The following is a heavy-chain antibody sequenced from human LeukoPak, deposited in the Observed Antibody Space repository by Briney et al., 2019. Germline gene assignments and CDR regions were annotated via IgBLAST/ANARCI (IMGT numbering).Heavy chain of an antibody. Sequence: PSETLSLTXAVYGGSFSGYYWSWIRQPPGKGLEWIGEINHSGSTNYNPSLKSRVTISVDTSKNQFSLRLTSVTAADTAVYYCARGIPGRSIDYWGQGTLVTVSS. CDR2: INHSGST. V-gene: IGHV4-34*01. CDR1: GGSFSGYY. D-gene: IGHD3-16*02. J-gene: IGHJ4*02. CDR3: ARGIPGRSIDY.